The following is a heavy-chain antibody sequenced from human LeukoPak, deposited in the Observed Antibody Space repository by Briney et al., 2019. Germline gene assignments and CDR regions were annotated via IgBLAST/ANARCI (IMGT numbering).Heavy chain of an antibody. CDR2: ISGSGGST. CDR1: GFTFSNYG. D-gene: IGHD3-22*01. Sequence: GGTLRLSCAASGFTFSNYGMSWVRQAPGKGLEWVSGISGSGGSTYYADSVKGRFTISRDNSKNTLYLQINSLRAEDTALYYCARDFYDTSGYHYDYWGQGTLVTVSS. J-gene: IGHJ4*02. V-gene: IGHV3-23*01. CDR3: ARDFYDTSGYHYDY.